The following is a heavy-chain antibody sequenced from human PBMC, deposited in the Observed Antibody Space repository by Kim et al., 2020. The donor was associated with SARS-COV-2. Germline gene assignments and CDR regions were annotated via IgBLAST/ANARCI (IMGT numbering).Heavy chain of an antibody. V-gene: IGHV1-18*01. D-gene: IGHD3-22*01. Sequence: ASVKVSCKASGYTFTSYGISWVRQAPGQGLEWMGWISAYNGNTNYAQKLQGRVTMTTDTSTSTAYMELRSLRSDDTAVYYCARALNYYDKSRSDPPENDAFDIWGPGTMVTVSS. CDR2: ISAYNGNT. CDR1: GYTFTSYG. J-gene: IGHJ3*02. CDR3: ARALNYYDKSRSDPPENDAFDI.